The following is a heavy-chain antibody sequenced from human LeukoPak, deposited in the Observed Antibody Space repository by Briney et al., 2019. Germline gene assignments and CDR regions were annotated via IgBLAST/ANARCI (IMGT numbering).Heavy chain of an antibody. CDR3: AREGWLRGRNAFDI. CDR2: INSDGSST. V-gene: IGHV3-74*01. Sequence: GGSLRLSCAASGFTFSSYWMHWVRQAPGKGLVWVSRINSDGSSTSYADSVKGRFTISRDNAKNSLYLQMNSLRAEDTAVYYCAREGWLRGRNAFDIWGQGTMVTVSS. J-gene: IGHJ3*02. CDR1: GFTFSSYW. D-gene: IGHD5-24*01.